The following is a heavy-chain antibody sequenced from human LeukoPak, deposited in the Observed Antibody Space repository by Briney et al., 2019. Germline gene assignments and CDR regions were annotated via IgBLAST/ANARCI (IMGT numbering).Heavy chain of an antibody. Sequence: GGSLRLSCAASGFTFSSYGMHWVRQAPGKGLEWVAVIWYDGSNKYYADPVKGRFTISRDNSKNTLYLQMNSLRAEDTAVYYWGRNKGEGLRFWGYFDYWGQGPLVTVSS. CDR1: GFTFSSYG. D-gene: IGHD3-16*01. CDR3: GRNKGEGLRFWGYFDY. CDR2: IWYDGSNK. J-gene: IGHJ4*02. V-gene: IGHV3-33*01.